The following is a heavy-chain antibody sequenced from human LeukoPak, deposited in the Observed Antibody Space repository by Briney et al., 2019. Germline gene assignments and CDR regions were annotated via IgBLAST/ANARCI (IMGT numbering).Heavy chain of an antibody. V-gene: IGHV1-2*04. J-gene: IGHJ4*02. CDR1: GYTFTGYY. Sequence: ASVKVSCKASGYTFTGYYMHWVRQAPGQGLEWMGWINPNSGGTNYAQKFKGWVTLTRDTSINTTYMELSRLTSDVTAVYFCARGTPGSYLGYWGQGTLVTVSP. CDR2: INPNSGGT. CDR3: ARGTPGSYLGY. D-gene: IGHD3-16*02.